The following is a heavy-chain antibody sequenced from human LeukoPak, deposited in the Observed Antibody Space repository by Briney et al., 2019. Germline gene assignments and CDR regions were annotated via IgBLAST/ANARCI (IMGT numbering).Heavy chain of an antibody. D-gene: IGHD3-22*01. CDR3: ARGDYDSSGYIYYFDP. J-gene: IGHJ4*02. V-gene: IGHV4-31*03. Sequence: PSETLSLTCTVSGVSLTGGGYYSTWIRHHPKNGLEWISYFSYGRNTSYTPSLTSRVAISVDTATNQFSLQVRSVTAADTAVYYCARGDYDSSGYIYYFDPWGQGTPVTVSS. CDR2: FSYGRNT. CDR1: GVSLTGGGYY.